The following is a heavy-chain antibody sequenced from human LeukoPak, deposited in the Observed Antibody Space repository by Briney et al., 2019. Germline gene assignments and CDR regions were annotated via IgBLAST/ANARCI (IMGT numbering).Heavy chain of an antibody. J-gene: IGHJ4*02. D-gene: IGHD6-13*01. V-gene: IGHV1-8*01. Sequence: ASVKVSCKASGDTFNSEDINWVRQPPRQGPEWMGWMNPNSGNAGYAQKFQGRVTMTRNTLISTAYLELSSLTSEDTAVYYCARGRNSWYIDWGQGTLVTVSS. CDR3: ARGRNSWYID. CDR2: MNPNSGNA. CDR1: GDTFNSED.